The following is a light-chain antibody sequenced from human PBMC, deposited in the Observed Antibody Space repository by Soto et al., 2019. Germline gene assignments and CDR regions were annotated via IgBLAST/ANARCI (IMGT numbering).Light chain of an antibody. CDR1: QRINIW. CDR3: QQGNSFPLT. V-gene: IGKV1-12*01. Sequence: DIQMTQSTSSVSAFVGDRVTITCRASQRINIWLAWYQQKPGKAPNLLISAASSLQSGVPSRFSGSGSGTDFTLTISSLQPEDFATYDCQQGNSFPLTFGGGTKVERK. J-gene: IGKJ4*01. CDR2: AAS.